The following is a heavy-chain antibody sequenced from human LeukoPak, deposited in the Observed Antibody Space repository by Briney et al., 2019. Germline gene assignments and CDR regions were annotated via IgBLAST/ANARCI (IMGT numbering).Heavy chain of an antibody. CDR1: GYTFTGYY. V-gene: IGHV1-2*02. CDR2: INPNSGGT. D-gene: IGHD6-6*01. Sequence: APVKVSCKASGYTFTGYYMHWVRQAPGQGLEWMGWINPNSGGTNYAQKFQGRVTMTRDTSISTAYMELSRLRSDDTAVYYCARLSIAARSDFDYWGPRTLVTVSS. CDR3: ARLSIAARSDFDY. J-gene: IGHJ4*02.